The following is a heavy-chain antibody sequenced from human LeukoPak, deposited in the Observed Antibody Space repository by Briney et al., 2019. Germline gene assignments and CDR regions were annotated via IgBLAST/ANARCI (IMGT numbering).Heavy chain of an antibody. CDR2: INSDGSRT. J-gene: IGHJ4*02. V-gene: IGHV3-74*01. Sequence: GGSLRLSCAVSGLTLSSYWMHWVRQVPGKGLEWVSCINSDGSRTTYADSVRGRFTISRDNAKSTLYLQMNSLRAEDTAVYYCARVRDDYTYFDCWGQGTLVTVSS. D-gene: IGHD4-11*01. CDR3: ARVRDDYTYFDC. CDR1: GLTLSSYW.